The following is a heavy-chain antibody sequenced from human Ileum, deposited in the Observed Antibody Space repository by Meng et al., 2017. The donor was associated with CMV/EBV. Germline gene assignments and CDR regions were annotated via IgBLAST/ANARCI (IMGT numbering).Heavy chain of an antibody. J-gene: IGHJ6*02. V-gene: IGHV1-18*01. CDR3: ARNDSSHGLDV. D-gene: IGHD1-1*01. CDR2: ISPYNGNT. CDR1: DSTFTSYF. Sequence: ASVKVSCKASDSTFTSYFVSWVRQAPGQGLEWMGWISPYNGNTNYAPSFHARVTNTTDTSTFTAYMELKSLTSDDTAVYYCARNDSSHGLDVWGQGTTVTVSS.